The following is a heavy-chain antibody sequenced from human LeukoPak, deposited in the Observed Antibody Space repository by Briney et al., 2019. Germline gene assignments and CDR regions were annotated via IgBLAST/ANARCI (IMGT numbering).Heavy chain of an antibody. D-gene: IGHD3-10*01. V-gene: IGHV4-30-2*01. Sequence: SETLSLTCAVSGGSISSGGSSWSWIRQPPGKGLEWIGYIYHSGSTYYNPSLKSRVTISVDRSKNQFSLKLSSVTAADTAVYYCVRAGRGRFDYWGQGTLVTVSS. CDR1: GGSISSGGSS. CDR2: IYHSGST. J-gene: IGHJ4*02. CDR3: VRAGRGRFDY.